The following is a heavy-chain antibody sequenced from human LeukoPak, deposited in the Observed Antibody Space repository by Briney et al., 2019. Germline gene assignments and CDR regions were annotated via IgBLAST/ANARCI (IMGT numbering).Heavy chain of an antibody. D-gene: IGHD5-24*01. Sequence: ASVKVSCKASGYSFTSHYMHWVRQAPGQGLEWLGLINPSGSSTLYAQKFQGRVTMTRDMSTTTDYMELSSLRSEDTAVYYCARGGSRDGYSYYFDYWGQGTLVTVSS. CDR1: GYSFTSHY. J-gene: IGHJ4*02. V-gene: IGHV1-46*01. CDR2: INPSGSST. CDR3: ARGGSRDGYSYYFDY.